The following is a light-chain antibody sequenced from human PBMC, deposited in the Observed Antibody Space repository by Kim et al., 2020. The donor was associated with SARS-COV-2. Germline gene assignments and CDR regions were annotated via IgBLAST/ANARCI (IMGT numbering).Light chain of an antibody. CDR2: AAS. Sequence: SASVGDRVTITCRASQSITTFLNWYQHKPGKAPNLLIYAASTLQSGVPSRFSGGGSGTDFTLTISGLQPEDFATYYCQQSYISYTFGQGTKVDIK. J-gene: IGKJ2*01. CDR3: QQSYISYT. V-gene: IGKV1-39*01. CDR1: QSITTF.